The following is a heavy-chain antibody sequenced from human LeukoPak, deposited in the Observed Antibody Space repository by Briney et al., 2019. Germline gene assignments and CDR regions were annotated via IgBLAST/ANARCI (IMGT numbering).Heavy chain of an antibody. J-gene: IGHJ4*02. V-gene: IGHV3-7*03. D-gene: IGHD3-10*01. CDR2: IKQDGSEK. CDR1: GFTFSSYG. CDR3: ARKIWFGELYDY. Sequence: GRSLRLSCAASGFTFSSYGMHWVRQAPGKGLEWVANIKQDGSEKYYVDSVKGRFTISRDNAKNSLYLQMNSLRAEDTAVYYCARKIWFGELYDYWGQGTLVTVSS.